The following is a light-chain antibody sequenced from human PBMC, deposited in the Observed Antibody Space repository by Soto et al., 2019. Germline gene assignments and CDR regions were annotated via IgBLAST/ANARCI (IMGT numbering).Light chain of an antibody. CDR1: RSVSSSF. J-gene: IGKJ1*01. CDR3: QQYGSSPWT. V-gene: IGKV3-20*01. Sequence: EIVLTQSPGTLSLSPGERATLSRRASRSVSSSFLAWYQQKSGQAPRLLIYHASSRATGIPDRFSASGSGTDFTLTISRLEPEDFAVYFCQQYGSSPWTFGQATKVEIK. CDR2: HAS.